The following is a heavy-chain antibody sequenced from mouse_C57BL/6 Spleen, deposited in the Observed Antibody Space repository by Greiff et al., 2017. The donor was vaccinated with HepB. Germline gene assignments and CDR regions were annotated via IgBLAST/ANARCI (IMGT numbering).Heavy chain of an antibody. V-gene: IGHV5-4*03. Sequence: EVMLVESGGGLVKPGGSLKLSCAASGFTFSSYAMSWVRQTPEKRLEWVATISDGGSYTYYPDNVKGRFTISRDNAKNNLYLQMSHLKSEDTAMYYCARPITTVPWFAYWGQGTLVTVSA. CDR1: GFTFSSYA. CDR3: ARPITTVPWFAY. CDR2: ISDGGSYT. D-gene: IGHD1-1*01. J-gene: IGHJ3*01.